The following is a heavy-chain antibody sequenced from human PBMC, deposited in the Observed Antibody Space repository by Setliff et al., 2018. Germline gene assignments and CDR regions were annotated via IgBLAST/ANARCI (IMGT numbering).Heavy chain of an antibody. Sequence: SETLSLTCAVSGYSISSHYWGWIRQPPGKGLEWIGSINYSGSTYYNPSLKSRVTISVETSKNQFSLKLSSVTAADTAVYYCARAAGYSSSWYHYYYGMDVWGQGTTVTVSS. CDR2: INYSGST. D-gene: IGHD6-13*01. CDR1: GYSISSHY. CDR3: ARAAGYSSSWYHYYYGMDV. V-gene: IGHV4-39*01. J-gene: IGHJ6*02.